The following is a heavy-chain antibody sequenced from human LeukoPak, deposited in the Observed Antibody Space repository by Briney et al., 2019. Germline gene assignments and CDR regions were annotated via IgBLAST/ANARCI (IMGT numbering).Heavy chain of an antibody. V-gene: IGHV4-59*08. CDR2: IYYSGST. CDR1: GGSISSYY. D-gene: IGHD3-10*01. Sequence: SETLSLTCTVSGGSISSYYWSWIRQPPGKGLEWIGSIYYSGSTYYNPSLKSRVTISVDTSKNQFSLKLNSVTATDTAVYYCARHYGPWGQRTLVTVSS. CDR3: ARHYGP. J-gene: IGHJ4*02.